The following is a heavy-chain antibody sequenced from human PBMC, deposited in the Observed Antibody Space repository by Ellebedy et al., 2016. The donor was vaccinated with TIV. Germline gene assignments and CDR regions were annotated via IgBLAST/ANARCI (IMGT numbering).Heavy chain of an antibody. J-gene: IGHJ4*02. V-gene: IGHV3-30*04. CDR1: GFIFSSYA. CDR2: ISPDGRNK. CDR3: ASPPGVVAL. Sequence: PGGSLRLSCVASGFIFSSYAMYWVRQAPGKGLEWVAVISPDGRNKYYADSVKGRFTIPRDNAKNSLYLQMNSLRAEDTAVYYCASPPGVVALWGQGTLVTVSS. D-gene: IGHD3-10*01.